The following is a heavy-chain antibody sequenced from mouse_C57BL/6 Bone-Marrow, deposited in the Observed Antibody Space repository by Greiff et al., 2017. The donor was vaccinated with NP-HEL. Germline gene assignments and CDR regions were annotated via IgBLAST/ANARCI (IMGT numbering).Heavy chain of an antibody. CDR1: GYTFTDYY. CDR3: ADDYEGFAY. J-gene: IGHJ3*01. Sequence: EVQLQQSGPELVKPGASVKISCKASGYTFTDYYMNWVKQSHGKSLEWIGDINPNNGGTSYNQKFKGKATLTVDKSSSTAYMELRSLTSEDSAVYYCADDYEGFAYWGQGTLVTVSA. CDR2: INPNNGGT. V-gene: IGHV1-26*01. D-gene: IGHD2-4*01.